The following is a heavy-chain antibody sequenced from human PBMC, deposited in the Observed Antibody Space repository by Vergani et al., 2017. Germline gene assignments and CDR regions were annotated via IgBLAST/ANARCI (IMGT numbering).Heavy chain of an antibody. J-gene: IGHJ4*02. D-gene: IGHD4-23*01. V-gene: IGHV3-13*01. CDR1: GFTFSSYD. Sequence: EVQLVQSGGALVQPGGSLRLSCAASGFTFSSYDMHWVRQATGKGLEWVSAIGTAGDTYYPGSVKGRFTISRENAKNSLYLQMNSLRAGDTAIYYCARAVSTTVGDPPGYWGQGTLVTVSS. CDR2: IGTAGDT. CDR3: ARAVSTTVGDPPGY.